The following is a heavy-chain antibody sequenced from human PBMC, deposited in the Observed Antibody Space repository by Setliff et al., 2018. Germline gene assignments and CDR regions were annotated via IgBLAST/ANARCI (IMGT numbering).Heavy chain of an antibody. D-gene: IGHD1-26*01. CDR3: ARGQTVGPNSGKDY. Sequence: GASVKVSFKASGGTFSSYGISWVRQAPGQGLEWMGGTIPMFGTTSYARQFQGRVTIITDESTSTAYMQLSSLRSEDSSMYYCARGQTVGPNSGKDYWGQGTLVTVSS. CDR1: GGTFSSYG. V-gene: IGHV1-69*05. J-gene: IGHJ4*02. CDR2: TIPMFGTT.